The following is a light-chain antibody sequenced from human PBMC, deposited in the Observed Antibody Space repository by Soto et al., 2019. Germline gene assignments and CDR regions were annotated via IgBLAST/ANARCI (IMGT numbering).Light chain of an antibody. CDR2: GAS. J-gene: IGKJ1*01. Sequence: EIVMTQSPATLSVSPGERATLSCRARQSVSSDLAWYHQKPGQSPRLLIYGASTRATGIPGRFRGSGSGTEFTLTNSSLQSEDFAVYYCQQYDKWPRTFGQGTKVEIK. V-gene: IGKV3-15*01. CDR1: QSVSSD. CDR3: QQYDKWPRT.